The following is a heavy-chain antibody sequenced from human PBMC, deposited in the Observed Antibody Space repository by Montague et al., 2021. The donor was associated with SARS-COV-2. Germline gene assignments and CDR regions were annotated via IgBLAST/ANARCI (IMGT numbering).Heavy chain of an antibody. J-gene: IGHJ4*02. Sequence: SETLSLTCGVYGGSFSGYYWSWIRQPPGKGLQWIGGINHSGSTNYNSSLNSRGTISVDTSKNQFSLKLTSVSAADTAAYYCARGRGRPGTIFGVVLYWGQGTTVTVSS. D-gene: IGHD3-3*01. V-gene: IGHV4-34*01. CDR1: GGSFSGYY. CDR2: INHSGST. CDR3: ARGRGRPGTIFGVVLY.